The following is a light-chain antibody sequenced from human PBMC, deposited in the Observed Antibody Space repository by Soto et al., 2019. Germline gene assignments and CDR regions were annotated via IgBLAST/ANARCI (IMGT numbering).Light chain of an antibody. Sequence: ETVLTQSPGTLSLSPGERATLSCRASQSVAKNYLAWYQHKHGQGPRLLISAASSRATGIPDRFSGSGSGTDFTLTISRLQPEDCAVYYCLQYASEPLTFGGGTKVEI. CDR3: LQYASEPLT. J-gene: IGKJ4*01. V-gene: IGKV3-20*01. CDR2: AAS. CDR1: QSVAKNY.